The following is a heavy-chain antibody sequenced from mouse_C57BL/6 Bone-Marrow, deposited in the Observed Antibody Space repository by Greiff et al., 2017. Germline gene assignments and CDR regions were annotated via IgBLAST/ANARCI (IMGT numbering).Heavy chain of an antibody. D-gene: IGHD1-1*01. V-gene: IGHV14-4*01. CDR2: IDPENGDT. CDR3: NYYYCSRYYFDY. Sequence: EVKLQESGAELVRPGASVKLSCTASGFNIKDDYMHWVKQRPEQGLEWIGWIDPENGDTEYASKFKGKATITTDTSSNTAYLQLSSLTSEDTAVYYCNYYYCSRYYFDYWGQGTTLTVSS. CDR1: GFNIKDDY. J-gene: IGHJ2*01.